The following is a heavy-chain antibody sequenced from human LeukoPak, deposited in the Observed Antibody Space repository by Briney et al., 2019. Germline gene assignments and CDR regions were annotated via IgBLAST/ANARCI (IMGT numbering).Heavy chain of an antibody. V-gene: IGHV3-23*01. Sequence: GGSLRLSCAASGFTFSSYAMSWVRQAPGKGLEWVSAISGSGGSTYYADSVKGRFTISRDNSKNTLYLQMNSLRAEDTAVYYCAKTPEYDLHHGLFDYWGQGTLVTVSS. CDR2: ISGSGGST. D-gene: IGHD3-3*01. CDR1: GFTFSSYA. J-gene: IGHJ4*02. CDR3: AKTPEYDLHHGLFDY.